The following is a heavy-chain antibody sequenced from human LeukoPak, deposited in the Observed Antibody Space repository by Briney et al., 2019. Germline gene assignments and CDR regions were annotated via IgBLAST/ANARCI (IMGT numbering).Heavy chain of an antibody. CDR1: TFTFSSYW. D-gene: IGHD2-21*02. J-gene: IGHJ3*02. V-gene: IGHV3-74*03. CDR2: INSDGRNT. CDR3: ATGYCYAFDI. Sequence: GVSLRLSCSASTFTFSSYWMHWVRQAPGKGLVWVSCINSDGRNTTYTDSVKGPFTISRDNAKNTLYLHMNSLRVKATSDYSCATGYCYAFDIWGQGTMVTGSS.